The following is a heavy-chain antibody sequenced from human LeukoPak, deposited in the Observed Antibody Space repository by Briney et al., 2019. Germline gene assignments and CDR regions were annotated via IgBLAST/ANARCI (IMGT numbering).Heavy chain of an antibody. CDR2: ISAYNGNT. CDR3: MSYYYDSSGHPFDY. CDR1: GYTFTSYG. Sequence: ASVKVSCKASGYTFTSYGISWVRQAPGQGLEWMGWISAYNGNTNYAQKLQGRVTMTTDTSTSTAYMELRSLRSDDTAVYYCMSYYYDSSGHPFDYWGQGTLVTVSS. D-gene: IGHD3-22*01. J-gene: IGHJ4*02. V-gene: IGHV1-18*01.